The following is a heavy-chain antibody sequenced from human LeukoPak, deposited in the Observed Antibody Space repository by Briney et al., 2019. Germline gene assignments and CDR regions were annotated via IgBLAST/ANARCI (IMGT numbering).Heavy chain of an antibody. Sequence: SETLSLTCSVSGGSISSYYCSWILQPPGNGLEWIGFIYYSGSTNYNPSLKSRVTISVHTSKNQFSLKLSSVTAADTAVYYCARTTEGGYSYGSFYYYYMDVWGKGATVTISS. CDR3: ARTTEGGYSYGSFYYYYMDV. J-gene: IGHJ6*03. CDR1: GGSISSYY. CDR2: IYYSGST. V-gene: IGHV4-59*01. D-gene: IGHD5-18*01.